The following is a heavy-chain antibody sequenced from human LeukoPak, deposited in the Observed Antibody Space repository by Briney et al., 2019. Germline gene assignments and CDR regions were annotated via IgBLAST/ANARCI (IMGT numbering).Heavy chain of an antibody. CDR1: GYTLTELS. J-gene: IGHJ4*02. Sequence: ASVKVSCKVSGYTLTELSMHWVRQAPGKGLEWMGWISAYNGNTNYAQKLQGRVTMTTDTSTSTAYMELRSLRSDDTAVYYCARTTMIVVGHDYWGQGTLVTVSS. D-gene: IGHD3-22*01. CDR2: ISAYNGNT. CDR3: ARTTMIVVGHDY. V-gene: IGHV1-18*01.